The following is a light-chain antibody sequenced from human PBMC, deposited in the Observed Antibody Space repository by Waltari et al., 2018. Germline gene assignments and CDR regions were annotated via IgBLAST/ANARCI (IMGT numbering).Light chain of an antibody. J-gene: IGLJ3*02. CDR1: SGHSSNV. V-gene: IGLV4-69*01. CDR2: VNSDGSH. CDR3: QTGGHGTWV. Sequence: QLVLTQSPSASASLGASVKLTCTLSSGHSSNVVAWLQQRPEKGPRYLMKVNSDGSHTKGDESPDRFSGSSSGAERYLTISSLQSEDEADYFCQTGGHGTWVFGGGTKLTVL.